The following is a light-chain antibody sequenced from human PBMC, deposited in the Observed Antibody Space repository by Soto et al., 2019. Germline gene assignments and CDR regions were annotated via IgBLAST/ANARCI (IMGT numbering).Light chain of an antibody. CDR2: GAS. Sequence: EIVLTRSPGSLSLSPGERATLSCRASQSFTSNFLAWYQQKPGQAPSLLIYGASSRATGIPDRFSGSGSETDFTLTISRLEPEDFAVYYCQHSVSLPPAWTFSQGTKVEIK. CDR1: QSFTSNF. V-gene: IGKV3-20*01. CDR3: QHSVSLPPAWT. J-gene: IGKJ1*01.